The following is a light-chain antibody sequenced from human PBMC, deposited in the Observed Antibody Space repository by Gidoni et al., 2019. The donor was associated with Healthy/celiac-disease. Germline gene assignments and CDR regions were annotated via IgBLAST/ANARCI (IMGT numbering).Light chain of an antibody. CDR2: LGS. J-gene: IGKJ5*01. V-gene: IGKV2-28*01. CDR1: QSLLHSNGYDY. Sequence: DVVMTQSPLSLPVTPGEPASISCRSSQSLLHSNGYDYLDWYLQKPGQSPQLLIYLGSNRASGVPDRFSGSGSGTDFTLKISRVEAEDVGIYYCMQALQTPITXGXGTRLDIK. CDR3: MQALQTPIT.